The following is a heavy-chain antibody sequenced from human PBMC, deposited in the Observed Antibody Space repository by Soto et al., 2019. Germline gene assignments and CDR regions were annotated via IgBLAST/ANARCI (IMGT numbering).Heavy chain of an antibody. D-gene: IGHD3-3*01. CDR2: ISAYNGNT. CDR3: ARGSLDFWSGLYYYYYGMDV. V-gene: IGHV1-18*01. J-gene: IGHJ6*02. CDR1: GYTFTSYG. Sequence: GASLKVSCKASGYTFTSYGISWVRQAPGQGLEWMGWISAYNGNTNYAQKLQGRVTMTTDTSTSTAYMELRSLRSDDTAVYYCARGSLDFWSGLYYYYYGMDVWGQGTTVTVSS.